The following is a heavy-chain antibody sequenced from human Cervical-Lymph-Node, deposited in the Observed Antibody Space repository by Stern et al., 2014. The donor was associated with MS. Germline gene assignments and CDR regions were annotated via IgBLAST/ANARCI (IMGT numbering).Heavy chain of an antibody. J-gene: IGHJ4*02. CDR3: ARHHGHSPTPFDS. Sequence: EVQLVQSGSEVKKPGESLKISCKASRDSFTHSWIGWVRQMPGKGLEWMGIIFPADSDPKYGPSFEGQVTFSVDRSPSTAYLQWSSLKASDTAIYYCARHHGHSPTPFDSWGQGTRVTVSS. D-gene: IGHD5-24*01. CDR1: RDSFTHSW. CDR2: IFPADSDP. V-gene: IGHV5-51*01.